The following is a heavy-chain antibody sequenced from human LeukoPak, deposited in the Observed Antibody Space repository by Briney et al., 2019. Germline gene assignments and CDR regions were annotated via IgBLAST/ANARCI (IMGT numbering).Heavy chain of an antibody. CDR1: GGSFSGYY. Sequence: PSETLSLTCAVYGGSFSGYYWSWIRQPPGKGLEWIGEINHSGSTNYNPSLKSRVTISVDTSKNQFSLKLSSVTAADTAVYYCARGRPRVAGYSSDWCTSWGQGTLVTVSS. J-gene: IGHJ4*02. V-gene: IGHV4-34*01. CDR3: ARGRPRVAGYSSDWCTS. CDR2: INHSGST. D-gene: IGHD6-19*01.